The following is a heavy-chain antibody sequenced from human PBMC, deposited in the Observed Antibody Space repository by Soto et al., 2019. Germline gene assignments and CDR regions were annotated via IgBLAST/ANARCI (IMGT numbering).Heavy chain of an antibody. CDR1: GFTFSSYS. CDR3: ARDHATYYYDSSSPQCPDY. D-gene: IGHD3-22*01. CDR2: ISSSSSYV. V-gene: IGHV3-21*01. Sequence: GGSLRLSCAASGFTFSSYSMNWVRQAPGKGLEWGSSISSSSSYVYYADSEKGRFTISRDNEKNSLYLQMNSLGAEDTAVHYCARDHATYYYDSSSPQCPDYWGQGTLVTVSS. J-gene: IGHJ4*02.